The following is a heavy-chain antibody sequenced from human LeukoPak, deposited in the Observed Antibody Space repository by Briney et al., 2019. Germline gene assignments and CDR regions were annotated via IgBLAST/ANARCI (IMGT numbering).Heavy chain of an antibody. V-gene: IGHV3-30*04. CDR1: GFTFSSYA. D-gene: IGHD1-7*01. CDR2: ISYDGSNK. Sequence: GGSLRLSCAASGFTFSSYAMHWVRQAPGKGLEWVAVISYDGSNKYYADSVKGRFTISRDNSKNTLYLQMSSLRAEDTAVYYCAKELELLFYWGQGTLVTVSS. CDR3: AKELELLFY. J-gene: IGHJ4*02.